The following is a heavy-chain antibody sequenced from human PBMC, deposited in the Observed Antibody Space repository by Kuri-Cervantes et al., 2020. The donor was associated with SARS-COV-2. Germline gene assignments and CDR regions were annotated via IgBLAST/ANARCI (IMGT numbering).Heavy chain of an antibody. D-gene: IGHD4-17*01. CDR2: IKQDGSEK. V-gene: IGHV3-7*01. Sequence: GGSLRLSCTASGFTFSSYWMSWVRQAPGKGLEWVANIKQDGSEKYYVDSVKGRFTISRDNAKNSLYLQMNSLRAEDTAVYYCARDGYGDYVPYGMDVWGQGTTVTVSS. CDR3: ARDGYGDYVPYGMDV. J-gene: IGHJ6*02. CDR1: GFTFSSYW.